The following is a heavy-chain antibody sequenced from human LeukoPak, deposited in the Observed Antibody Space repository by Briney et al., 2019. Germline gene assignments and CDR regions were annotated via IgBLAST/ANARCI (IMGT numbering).Heavy chain of an antibody. CDR2: IYYSGST. V-gene: IGHV4-39*07. CDR3: ARRGAAAGQRGAFDI. Sequence: TSETLSLTCTVSGGSISSSSYYWGWIRQPPGKGLEWIGSIYYSGSTYYNPSLKSRVTISVDTSKNQFSLKLSSVTAADTAVYYCARRGAAAGQRGAFDIWGQGTMVTVSS. CDR1: GGSISSSSYY. D-gene: IGHD6-13*01. J-gene: IGHJ3*02.